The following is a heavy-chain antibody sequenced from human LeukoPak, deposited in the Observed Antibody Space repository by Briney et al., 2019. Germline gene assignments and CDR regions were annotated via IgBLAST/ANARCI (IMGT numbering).Heavy chain of an antibody. D-gene: IGHD1-26*01. J-gene: IGHJ6*03. CDR1: GFTFSSYA. CDR2: ISGSGGST. V-gene: IGHV3-23*01. Sequence: PGGSLRLSCAASGFTFSSYAMSWVRQAPGKGLEWVSAISGSGGSTYYADSVKGRFTISRDNSKNTLYLQMNSLRAEDTAVYYCAKRSGSPGYYYYYMDVWGKGPTVTVSS. CDR3: AKRSGSPGYYYYYMDV.